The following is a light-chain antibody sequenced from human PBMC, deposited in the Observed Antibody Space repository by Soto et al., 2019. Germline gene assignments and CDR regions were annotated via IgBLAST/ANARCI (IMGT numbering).Light chain of an antibody. CDR2: GAS. CDR1: QTVSSSY. Sequence: EIVLTQSPGTLSLSPGERATLSCRAIQTVSSSYLVWYQQKPGQAPRLLIYGASIRATGIPARFSGSGSGTDFTLTISSLEPEDFAVYYCQQRINWPPITFGQGTRLEI. V-gene: IGKV3D-20*02. J-gene: IGKJ5*01. CDR3: QQRINWPPIT.